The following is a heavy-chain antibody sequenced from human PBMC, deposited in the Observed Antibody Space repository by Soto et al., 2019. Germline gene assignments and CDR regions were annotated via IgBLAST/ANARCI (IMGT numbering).Heavy chain of an antibody. J-gene: IGHJ4*01. D-gene: IGHD2-21*01. Sequence: GGSLRLSCVASGFIFSDYAMHWARQAPGKGLEWVALISPPGTNQYYADSAKGRFTISRDNSKNTLYLQMNSLRPEDTGLYYCARENSRISPRLFPLWGQGTLVPV. CDR3: ARENSRISPRLFPL. V-gene: IGHV3-30-3*01. CDR2: ISPPGTNQ. CDR1: GFIFSDYA.